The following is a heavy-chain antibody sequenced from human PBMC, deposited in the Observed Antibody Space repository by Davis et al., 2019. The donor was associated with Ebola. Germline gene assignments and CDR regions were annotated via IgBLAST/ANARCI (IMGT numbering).Heavy chain of an antibody. V-gene: IGHV1-18*04. CDR1: GYTFTSNG. CDR3: ASTTSMESTHFYYYALDV. CDR2: ISGYNGNT. D-gene: IGHD1-1*01. Sequence: AASVQVSCKASGYTFTSNGISWVRQAPGQGLEWMGWISGYNGNTNYAQKFQGRVTMTTDTSTSTAYMDLRSLRSDDTAVYFCASTTSMESTHFYYYALDVWGQGTTVTVSS. J-gene: IGHJ6*02.